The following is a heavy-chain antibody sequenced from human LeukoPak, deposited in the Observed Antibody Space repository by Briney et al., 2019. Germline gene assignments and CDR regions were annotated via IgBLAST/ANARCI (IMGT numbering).Heavy chain of an antibody. V-gene: IGHV4-39*01. CDR1: GGSISSSRYY. D-gene: IGHD3-22*01. CDR3: ATTYYYGSSGYYTSNFDY. J-gene: IGHJ4*02. Sequence: SETLSLTCTVSGGSISSSRYYWGWIRQPPGKGLEWIGSIYYSGSTYYNPSLKSRVTISVDTSKNQFSLKLSSVTAADTAVYYCATTYYYGSSGYYTSNFDYWGQGTLVTVSS. CDR2: IYYSGST.